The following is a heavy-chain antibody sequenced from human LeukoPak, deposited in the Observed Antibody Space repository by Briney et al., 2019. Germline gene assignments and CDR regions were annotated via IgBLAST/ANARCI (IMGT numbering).Heavy chain of an antibody. CDR3: ARSVRREYYFDY. Sequence: GGSLRLSCAASGFTVSSNYMSWVRQAPGKGQEWVSVIYSGGSTYYADSMKGRFTISRDNSKNTLYLQMNSLRAEDTAVYYCARSVRREYYFDYWGQGTLVTVSS. CDR2: IYSGGST. CDR1: GFTVSSNY. V-gene: IGHV3-53*01. J-gene: IGHJ4*02. D-gene: IGHD3-10*01.